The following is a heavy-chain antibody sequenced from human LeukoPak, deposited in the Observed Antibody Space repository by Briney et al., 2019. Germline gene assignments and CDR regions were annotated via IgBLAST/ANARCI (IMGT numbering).Heavy chain of an antibody. D-gene: IGHD5-12*01. CDR1: AFTFSSYG. J-gene: IGHJ5*02. Sequence: GGSLTLSCAASAFTFSSYGMHWDRQAPGKGLEWVAVIWYDGSNKYYADSVKGRFTISRDNSKNTLYLQMNSLRAEDTAVYYCARSYSGYDFGWFDPWGQGTLVTVSS. CDR3: ARSYSGYDFGWFDP. V-gene: IGHV3-33*01. CDR2: IWYDGSNK.